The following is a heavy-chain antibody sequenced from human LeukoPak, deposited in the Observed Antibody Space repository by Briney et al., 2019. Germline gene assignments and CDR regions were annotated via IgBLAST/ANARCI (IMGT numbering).Heavy chain of an antibody. CDR3: ASLRGRLRAYLYTPFDI. CDR1: GGTFSSYA. CDR2: IIPIFGTA. D-gene: IGHD3-16*01. V-gene: IGHV1-69*01. Sequence: SVKVSCEASGGTFSSYAISWVRQAPGQGLEWMGGIIPIFGTANYAQKFQGRVTITADESTSTAYMELSSLRSEDTAVYYCASLRGRLRAYLYTPFDIWGQGTMVTVSS. J-gene: IGHJ3*02.